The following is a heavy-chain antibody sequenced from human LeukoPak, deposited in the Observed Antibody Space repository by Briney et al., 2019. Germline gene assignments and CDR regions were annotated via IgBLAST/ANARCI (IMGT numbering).Heavy chain of an antibody. J-gene: IGHJ6*02. D-gene: IGHD3-9*01. V-gene: IGHV1-8*01. Sequence: ASVKVSCKASGYTFTGYDINWVRQATGQGLEWMGWMNPNIGNTGYAQKFQGRVTMTRNTSISTAYMELSSLRSEDTAVYYCARRANYDILTGYSYYYGMDVWGQGTTVTVSS. CDR1: GYTFTGYD. CDR2: MNPNIGNT. CDR3: ARRANYDILTGYSYYYGMDV.